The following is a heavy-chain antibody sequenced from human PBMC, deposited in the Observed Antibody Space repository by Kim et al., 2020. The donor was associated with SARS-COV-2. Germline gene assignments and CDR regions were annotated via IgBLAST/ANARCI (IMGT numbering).Heavy chain of an antibody. Sequence: ASVKVSCKASGYTFIGYFMHWVRQAPGHGLEWMGWINSNSGGTNYAQKFQGRVTMTRDTSISTAYMELSRLRADDTAVYYCVRGPPRAQQLGLWDWYPDYWGQGTLLTVSP. CDR2: INSNSGGT. V-gene: IGHV1-2*02. J-gene: IGHJ4*02. D-gene: IGHD6-13*01. CDR1: GYTFIGYF. CDR3: VRGPPRAQQLGLWDWYPDY.